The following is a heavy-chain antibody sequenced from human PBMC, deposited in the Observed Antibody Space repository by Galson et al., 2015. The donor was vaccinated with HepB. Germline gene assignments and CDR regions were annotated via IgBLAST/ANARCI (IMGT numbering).Heavy chain of an antibody. J-gene: IGHJ4*02. V-gene: IGHV3-11*06. CDR3: ARVADSHYGDHTHFDS. D-gene: IGHD4-17*01. CDR2: ISSNTIYT. CDR1: GFSFSDYY. Sequence: SLRLSCAASGFSFSDYYMSWIRQAPGKGLEWLSYISSNTIYTNYADSVKGRFTVSRDNVRNSISLQMNRPSVEDTAIYYCARVADSHYGDHTHFDSWGQGALVTVSS.